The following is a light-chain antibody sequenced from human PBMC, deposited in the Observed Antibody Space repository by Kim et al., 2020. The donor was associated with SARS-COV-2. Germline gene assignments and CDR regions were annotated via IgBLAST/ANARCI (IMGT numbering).Light chain of an antibody. CDR1: SGINVGTYR. CDR3: MIWHSSAWV. V-gene: IGLV5-45*02. CDR2: YKSDSDK. Sequence: QPVLTQPYSLSASPGASASLTCTLRSGINVGTYRIYWYQQKPGSPPQYLLRYKSDSDKQQGSGVPSRFSGSKDASANAGILLISGLQSEDEADYYCMIWHSSAWVFGGGTQLTVL. J-gene: IGLJ3*02.